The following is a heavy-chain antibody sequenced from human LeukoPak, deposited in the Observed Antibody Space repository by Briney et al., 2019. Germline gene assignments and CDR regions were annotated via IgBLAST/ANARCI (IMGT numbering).Heavy chain of an antibody. D-gene: IGHD3-22*01. CDR1: GGSFSGYY. CDR2: INHSGST. Sequence: SETLSLTCAVYGGSFSGYYWSWIRRPLGKGLEWIGEINHSGSTNYNPSLKSRVTISVDTSKNQFSLKLSSVTAADTAVYYCARPQYYDSSGYYINDAFDIWGQGTMVTVSS. J-gene: IGHJ3*02. V-gene: IGHV4-34*01. CDR3: ARPQYYDSSGYYINDAFDI.